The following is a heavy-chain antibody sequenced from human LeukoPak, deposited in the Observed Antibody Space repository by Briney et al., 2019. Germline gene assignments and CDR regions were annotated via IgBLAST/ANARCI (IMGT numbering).Heavy chain of an antibody. CDR1: GFTFTSYS. V-gene: IGHV3-21*04. CDR3: TTCYLQH. D-gene: IGHD4-17*01. CDR2: ISGSSKHR. Sequence: PGGSRRLSCAASGFTFTSYSMNWVRQAPGKGLEWVSSISGSSKHRYYADSVKGRFAISRDNAKSSLYLQMNSLRAEDTAVYSVTTCYLQHWGQGTLVTVSS. J-gene: IGHJ1*01.